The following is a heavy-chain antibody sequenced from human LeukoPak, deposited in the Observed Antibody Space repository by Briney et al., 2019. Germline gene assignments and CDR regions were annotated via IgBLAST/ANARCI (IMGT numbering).Heavy chain of an antibody. V-gene: IGHV3-30*02. CDR3: AKDSAFYYIDV. D-gene: IGHD3-10*01. Sequence: GGSLRLSYAASGFTFNNYGMHWVRQAPGKGLEWVAFIRYNGNNQYYADSVKGRFTISRDNSKNTLYLQMNSLKGDDTAVYYCAKDSAFYYIDVWGKGTTVIISS. CDR1: GFTFNNYG. J-gene: IGHJ6*03. CDR2: IRYNGNNQ.